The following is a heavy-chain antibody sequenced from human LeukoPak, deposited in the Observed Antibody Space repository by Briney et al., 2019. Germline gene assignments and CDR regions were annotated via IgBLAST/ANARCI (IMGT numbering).Heavy chain of an antibody. CDR2: INHSGST. V-gene: IGHV4-34*01. J-gene: IGHJ4*02. Sequence: PSETLSLTCAVYGGSFSGYYWSWIRPPPGKGLEWIGEINHSGSTNYNPSLKSRVTISVDTSKNQFSLKLSSVTAADTAVYYCARGSEYYDFWSGYSSPFDYWGQGTLVTVSS. D-gene: IGHD3-3*01. CDR3: ARGSEYYDFWSGYSSPFDY. CDR1: GGSFSGYY.